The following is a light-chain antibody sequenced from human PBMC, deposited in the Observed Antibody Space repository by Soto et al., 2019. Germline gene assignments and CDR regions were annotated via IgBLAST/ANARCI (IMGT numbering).Light chain of an antibody. CDR1: SSNIGAGHD. Sequence: QAVLTQPPSVSGAPGQRVTISCTGSSSNIGAGHDVHWYQQLPGTAPKLLIYGNGNRPSGVPDRFSGSKSGTSASLAITGLQAGDEADYYCQSYDSSLSGSEVFGTGTQVTVL. J-gene: IGLJ1*01. CDR3: QSYDSSLSGSEV. V-gene: IGLV1-40*01. CDR2: GNG.